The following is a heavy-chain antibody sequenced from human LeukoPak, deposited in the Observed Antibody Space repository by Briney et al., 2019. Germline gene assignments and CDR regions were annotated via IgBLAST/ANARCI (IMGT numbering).Heavy chain of an antibody. CDR3: ARVPSSRFGELEGWFDP. J-gene: IGHJ5*02. CDR2: IIPIFGTA. V-gene: IGHV1-69*01. CDR1: GGTFGSYA. Sequence: GSSVKVSCKASGGTFGSYAISWVRQAPGQGLEWMGGIIPIFGTANYAQKFQGRVTITADESTSTAYMELSSLRSEDTAVYYCARVPSSRFGELEGWFDPWGQGTLVTVSS. D-gene: IGHD3-10*01.